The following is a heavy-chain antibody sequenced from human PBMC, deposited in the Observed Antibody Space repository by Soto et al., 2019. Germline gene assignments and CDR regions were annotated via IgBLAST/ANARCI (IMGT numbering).Heavy chain of an antibody. J-gene: IGHJ6*02. CDR3: ARADCTAAYCYSWPFNYGVDV. Sequence: PGGSLRLSCTTSGFTFNTYGMHWIRQAPGKGLEWVAIIWYDGSNKYYADSVKGRFTISRDNSKNTLYLQMNSLRAEDTALYYCARADCTAAYCYSWPFNYGVDVWGQGTMVTVSS. CDR1: GFTFNTYG. CDR2: IWYDGSNK. V-gene: IGHV3-33*08. D-gene: IGHD2-15*01.